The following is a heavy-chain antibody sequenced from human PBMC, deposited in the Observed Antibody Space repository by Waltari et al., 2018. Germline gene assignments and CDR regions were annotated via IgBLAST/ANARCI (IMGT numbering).Heavy chain of an antibody. D-gene: IGHD3-22*01. CDR3: ARDRFESYYYDSSGYYSGMDV. V-gene: IGHV4-59*11. CDR1: GGSISSHY. Sequence: QVQLQESGPGLVKPSETLSLTCTVSGGSISSHYWSWIRQPPGKGLEWIGYIYYSGSTNYNPSLKSRVTISVDTSKNQFSLKLSSVTAADTAVYYCARDRFESYYYDSSGYYSGMDVWGQGTTVTVSS. CDR2: IYYSGST. J-gene: IGHJ6*02.